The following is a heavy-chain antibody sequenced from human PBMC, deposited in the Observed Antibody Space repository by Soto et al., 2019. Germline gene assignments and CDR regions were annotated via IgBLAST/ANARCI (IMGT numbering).Heavy chain of an antibody. CDR1: GGSFSNHA. CDR3: ARGDDFDYYYGVDV. D-gene: IGHD3-16*01. Sequence: QVQLVQSGAEVKKPGSSVKVSCKASGGSFSNHAISWVRQAPGQGLEWMGGIIPMFGTANYAPRFQGRVTTTADKYTNTAYMELTSLTSEDTAVYYCARGDDFDYYYGVDVWGQGTTVTVSS. J-gene: IGHJ6*02. V-gene: IGHV1-69*06. CDR2: IIPMFGTA.